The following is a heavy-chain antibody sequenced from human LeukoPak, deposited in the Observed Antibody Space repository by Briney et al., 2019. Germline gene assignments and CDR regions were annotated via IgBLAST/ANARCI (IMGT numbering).Heavy chain of an antibody. V-gene: IGHV3-33*01. J-gene: IGHJ4*02. Sequence: PGGSLRLSCTASGPSFSRHGMHWVRQAQGKGLEWLALIWFDGRETYYADSVKGRFTISRENSRNTAHLQMDSLRVDDTAVYYCARLRGGDGYKGGSLDSWGQGTLVTVSS. CDR3: ARLRGGDGYKGGSLDS. CDR1: GPSFSRHG. D-gene: IGHD5-24*01. CDR2: IWFDGRET.